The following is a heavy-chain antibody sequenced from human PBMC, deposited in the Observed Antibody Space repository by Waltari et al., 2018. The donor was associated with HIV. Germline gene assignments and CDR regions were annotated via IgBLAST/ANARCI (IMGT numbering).Heavy chain of an antibody. CDR2: INTHSGDA. J-gene: IGHJ4*02. V-gene: IGHV1-18*04. CDR1: GYTFVSYS. D-gene: IGHD4-17*01. Sequence: QVQLLQSGAEVKNPGDSVKVSCKASGYTFVSYSLNWVRQAPGRGLEWLGWINTHSGDANYTQSLHDRVTMTIEASTNTAYMELRSLTYDDTALYYCARGMYGDLWGQGTLVSV. CDR3: ARGMYGDL.